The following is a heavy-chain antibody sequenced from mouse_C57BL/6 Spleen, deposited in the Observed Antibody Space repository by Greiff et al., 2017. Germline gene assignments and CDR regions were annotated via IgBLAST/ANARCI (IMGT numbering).Heavy chain of an antibody. V-gene: IGHV1-74*01. D-gene: IGHD1-1*01. CDR3: AIQDYYGSSPWYAY. CDR1: GYTFTSYW. Sequence: QVQLQQPGAELVKPGASVKVSCKASGYTFTSYWMHWVKQRPGQGLEWIGRIHPSDSDTNSNQKFKGKATLTVDKSSSTSYMQLSSLTSEDSAVYYCAIQDYYGSSPWYAYWGKGTLVTVSA. J-gene: IGHJ3*01. CDR2: IHPSDSDT.